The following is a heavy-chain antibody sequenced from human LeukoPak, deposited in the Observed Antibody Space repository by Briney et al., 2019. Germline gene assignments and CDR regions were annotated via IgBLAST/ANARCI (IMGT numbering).Heavy chain of an antibody. CDR1: GFTLSYYG. CDR3: ARDLLDLPHKYFDS. J-gene: IGHJ4*02. V-gene: IGHV3-30*02. D-gene: IGHD3/OR15-3a*01. Sequence: PGGSLRLSCATSGFTLSYYGMHWVRQAPGKGLEWVAHIWYDGSDKYYMDSVKGRFTISRDTSRSTVYLQMNRLRAEDTAVYYCARDLLDLPHKYFDSWGQGTLVTVSS. CDR2: IWYDGSDK.